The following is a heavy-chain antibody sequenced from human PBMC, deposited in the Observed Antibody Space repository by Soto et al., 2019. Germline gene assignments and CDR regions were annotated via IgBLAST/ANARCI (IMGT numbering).Heavy chain of an antibody. Sequence: LRLSCAASGFTFSSYAMSWVRQAPGKGLEWVSAISGSGGSTYYADSVKGRFTISRDNSKNTLYLQMNSLRAEDTAVYYCAKSVAVVIIRGWFDPWGQGNLVTVSS. V-gene: IGHV3-23*01. CDR1: GFTFSSYA. J-gene: IGHJ5*02. D-gene: IGHD3-3*01. CDR2: ISGSGGST. CDR3: AKSVAVVIIRGWFDP.